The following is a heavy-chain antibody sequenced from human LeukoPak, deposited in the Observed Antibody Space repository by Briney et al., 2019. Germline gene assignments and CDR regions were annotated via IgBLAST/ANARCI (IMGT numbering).Heavy chain of an antibody. CDR3: ARGSTYYDSSGQVPFDY. CDR1: GFTFGTYS. J-gene: IGHJ4*02. V-gene: IGHV3-48*01. D-gene: IGHD3-22*01. CDR2: ISSSSTI. Sequence: GGSLRLSCAASGFTFGTYSMNWVRQAPGKGLEWVSYISSSSTIYYADSVKGRFTISRDNAKNSLYLQMNSLRAKDTAVYYCARGSTYYDSSGQVPFDYWGQGTLVTVSS.